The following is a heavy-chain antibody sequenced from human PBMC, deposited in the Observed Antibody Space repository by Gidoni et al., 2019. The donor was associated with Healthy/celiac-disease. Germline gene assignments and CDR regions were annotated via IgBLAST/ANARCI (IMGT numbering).Heavy chain of an antibody. CDR1: GFTFSSYA. D-gene: IGHD2-21*02. Sequence: EVQLLESGGGLVQPGGSLRLSCAASGFTFSSYAMSWVRQAQGKGLEWVSAISGSGGSTYYADSVKGRFTISRDNSKNTLYLQMNSLRAEDTAVYYCAKDQISVVVTAILAWYFDYWGQGTLVTVSS. CDR2: ISGSGGST. CDR3: AKDQISVVVTAILAWYFDY. V-gene: IGHV3-23*01. J-gene: IGHJ4*02.